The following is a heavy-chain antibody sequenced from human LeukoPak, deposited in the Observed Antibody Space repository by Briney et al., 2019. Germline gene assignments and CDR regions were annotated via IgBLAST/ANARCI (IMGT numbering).Heavy chain of an antibody. CDR1: GYPFTDYY. D-gene: IGHD3-22*01. J-gene: IGHJ4*02. CDR3: ARYYYDRSGYYYFDY. V-gene: IGHV1-2*02. Sequence: GASVKVSCKASGYPFTDYYIHWVRQAPGQGLEWMGWINPHRGSTKYAEKFQGRVTMTRDTSISTAYMELSSLRSDDTAVYYCARYYYDRSGYYYFDYWGQGTLVTVSS. CDR2: INPHRGST.